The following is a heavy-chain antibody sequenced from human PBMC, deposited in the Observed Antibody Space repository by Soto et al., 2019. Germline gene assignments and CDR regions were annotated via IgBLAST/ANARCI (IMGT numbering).Heavy chain of an antibody. CDR1: GGTFSSYA. J-gene: IGHJ5*02. D-gene: IGHD4-17*01. V-gene: IGHV1-69*13. CDR2: IIPIFGTA. CDR3: ARLFYGDQRWFDP. Sequence: SVKVSCKASGGTFSSYAISWVRQAPGQGLEWMGGIIPIFGTANYAQKFQGRVTITADESTSTAYMELSSLRSEDTAVYYCARLFYGDQRWFDPWGQGTLVTVSS.